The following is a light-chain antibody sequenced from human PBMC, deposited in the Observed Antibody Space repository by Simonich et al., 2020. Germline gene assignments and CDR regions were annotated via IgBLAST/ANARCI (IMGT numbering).Light chain of an antibody. CDR2: TAS. CDR3: QQRSNWPT. J-gene: IGKJ5*01. CDR1: QSVSRY. Sequence: EIVLTQSPATLSLSPGERATLSCRASQSVSRYLAWYQQKPCQAPRLLIYTASNRATGIPARFNGSGSGTDFPLTISSLEPEDFAVYYCQQRSNWPTFGQGTRLEIK. V-gene: IGKV3-11*01.